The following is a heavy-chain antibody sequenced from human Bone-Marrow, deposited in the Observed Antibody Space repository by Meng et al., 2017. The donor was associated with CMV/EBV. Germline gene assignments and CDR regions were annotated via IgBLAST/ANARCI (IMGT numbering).Heavy chain of an antibody. J-gene: IGHJ6*02. D-gene: IGHD2-2*01. CDR3: ARERVVPAAKGFAYYYYGMDV. CDR2: IYSGGST. V-gene: IGHV3-53*01. Sequence: LKISCAASGFTVSSNYMSWVRQAPGKGLEWVSVIYSGGSTYYADSVKGRFTISRDNSKNTLYLQMNSLRAEDTAVYYCARERVVPAAKGFAYYYYGMDVWGQGTTVTVSS. CDR1: GFTVSSNY.